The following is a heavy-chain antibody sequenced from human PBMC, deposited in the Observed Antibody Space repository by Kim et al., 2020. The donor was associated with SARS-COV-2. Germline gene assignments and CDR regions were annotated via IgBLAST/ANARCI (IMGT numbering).Heavy chain of an antibody. CDR2: ISSSSSYI. J-gene: IGHJ3*02. V-gene: IGHV3-21*01. CDR1: GFTFSSYS. CDR3: AREIGSGSYYYDDAFDI. Sequence: GGSLRLSCAASGFTFSSYSMNWVRQAPGKGLEWVSSISSSSSYIYYADSVKGRFTISRDNAKNSLYLQMNSLRAEDTAVYYCAREIGSGSYYYDDAFDIWGQGTMVTVSS. D-gene: IGHD3-10*01.